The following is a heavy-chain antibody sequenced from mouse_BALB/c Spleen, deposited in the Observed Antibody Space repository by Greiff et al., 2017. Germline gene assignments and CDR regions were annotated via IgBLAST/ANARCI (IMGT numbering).Heavy chain of an antibody. V-gene: IGHV3-2*02. J-gene: IGHJ1*01. CDR2: ISYSGST. CDR1: GYSITSDYA. Sequence: ESGPGLVKPSQSLSLTCTVTGYSITSDYAWNWIRQFPGNKLEWMGYISYSGSTSYNPSLKSRISITRDTSKNQFFLQLNSVTTEDTATYYCARYGSSFYWYFDVWGAGTTVTVSS. CDR3: ARYGSSFYWYFDV. D-gene: IGHD1-1*01.